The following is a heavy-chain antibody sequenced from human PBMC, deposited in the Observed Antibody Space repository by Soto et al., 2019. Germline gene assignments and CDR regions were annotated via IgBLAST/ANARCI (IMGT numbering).Heavy chain of an antibody. CDR1: GFTFSSYA. CDR2: MSGSRDQT. V-gene: IGHV3-23*01. D-gene: IGHD2-15*01. Sequence: GGSLRLSCVASGFTFSSYAMSWVRQAPGQGLEWVSAMSGSRDQTYYADSVKGRFTISRDNSKNTLYLQMNSLRAEDTAVYYCAKDIRYCSGGSCYPFDPWGQGTLVTVSS. CDR3: AKDIRYCSGGSCYPFDP. J-gene: IGHJ5*02.